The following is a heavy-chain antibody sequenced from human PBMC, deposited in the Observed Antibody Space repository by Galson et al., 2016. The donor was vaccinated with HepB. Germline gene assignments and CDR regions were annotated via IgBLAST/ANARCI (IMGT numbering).Heavy chain of an antibody. CDR1: GYTFTNYG. Sequence: SVKVSCKASGYTFTNYGISWVRQAPGQGLEWMGWISAYNGYTNYAKKFQGRVTVTTDTSTNTAYMELRSLRSDDTAMYYCARLKARAGDRSSNWYFDYWGQGTLVTVSS. D-gene: IGHD6-13*01. CDR3: ARLKARAGDRSSNWYFDY. CDR2: ISAYNGYT. V-gene: IGHV1-18*01. J-gene: IGHJ4*02.